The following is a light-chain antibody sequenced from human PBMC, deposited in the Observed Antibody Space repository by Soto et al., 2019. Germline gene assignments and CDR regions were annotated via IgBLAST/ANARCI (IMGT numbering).Light chain of an antibody. CDR1: QSVSSY. CDR2: DAS. CDR3: QQPYT. Sequence: EIVLTQSPATLSLSPGERATLSCRASQSVSSYLAWYQQKPGQAPRLLIYDASNRPTGIPARFSGSGSGTAFTLTISGLDPEDYALYYCQQPYTFGQGTKLEIK. V-gene: IGKV3-11*01. J-gene: IGKJ2*01.